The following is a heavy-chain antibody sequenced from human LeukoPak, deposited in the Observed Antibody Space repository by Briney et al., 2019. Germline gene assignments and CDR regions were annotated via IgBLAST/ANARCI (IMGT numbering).Heavy chain of an antibody. CDR2: IYYSGST. V-gene: IGHV4-30-4*01. D-gene: IGHD7-27*01. J-gene: IGHJ5*02. Sequence: PSQTLSLTCTVSGGSLSTGNYYWRWIRQPPGKGLEWIGYIYYSGSTYYNPSLKSRVSISIDTSKNQFSLKLSSVTAADTAVYYCARVAWGNWFDPWGQGTLVTVSS. CDR3: ARVAWGNWFDP. CDR1: GGSLSTGNYY.